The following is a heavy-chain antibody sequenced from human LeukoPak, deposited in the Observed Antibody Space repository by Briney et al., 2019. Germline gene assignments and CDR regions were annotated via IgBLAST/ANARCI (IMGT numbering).Heavy chain of an antibody. CDR1: GFTFDNFW. CDR2: IKQDGSEK. Sequence: GSLRLSYAASGFTFDNFWMSWVRQAPGKGLEWVANIKQDGSEKYYVDSVKGRFTISRDNAKNSLYLQMNSLRAEDTAVYYCARDPGWGALDYWGQGALVIVSS. CDR3: ARDPGWGALDY. J-gene: IGHJ4*02. V-gene: IGHV3-7*01. D-gene: IGHD3-16*01.